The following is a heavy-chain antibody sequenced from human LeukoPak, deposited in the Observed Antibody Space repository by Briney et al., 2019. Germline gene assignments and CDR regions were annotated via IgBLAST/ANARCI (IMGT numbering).Heavy chain of an antibody. V-gene: IGHV3-48*01. CDR3: AKESGQYDY. CDR2: ISSSSSTI. CDR1: GFTFSSYS. Sequence: GGSLRLSCAASGFTFSSYSMNWVRQAPGKGLEWVSYISSSSSTIYYADSVKGRFTISRDNSKNTLYLQMNSLRAEDTAVYYCAKESGQYDYWGQGTLVTVSS. D-gene: IGHD3-3*01. J-gene: IGHJ4*02.